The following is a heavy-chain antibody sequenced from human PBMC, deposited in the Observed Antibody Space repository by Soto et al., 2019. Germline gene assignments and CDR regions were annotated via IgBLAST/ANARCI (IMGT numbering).Heavy chain of an antibody. J-gene: IGHJ4*02. Sequence: EVQLVQSGAEVKKPGESLRISCKGSGYTFTTSWIGWVRQMPGKGLEWMGIIYPSDSDIRYSPSFQGQVTISADKSITTAYLQWSSLRASDTAIYYCARLYGSYFDYWGQGTLVTVSS. CDR2: IYPSDSDI. CDR1: GYTFTTSW. D-gene: IGHD2-2*02. CDR3: ARLYGSYFDY. V-gene: IGHV5-51*03.